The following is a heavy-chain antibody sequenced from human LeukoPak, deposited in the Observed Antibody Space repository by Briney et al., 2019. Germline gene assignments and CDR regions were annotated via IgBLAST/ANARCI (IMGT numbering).Heavy chain of an antibody. J-gene: IGHJ6*02. CDR2: INDSGGST. D-gene: IGHD2-15*01. V-gene: IGHV3-64D*09. CDR3: VRGYSFGPYGMDV. Sequence: GGSPRLSCSASGFPFSSYAMHWVRQAPGKGLEYVSAINDSGGSTYYADSVKGRFTISRDNSKNTLYLQMSSLRAEDTAVYFCVRGYSFGPYGMDVWGQGTTVTVSS. CDR1: GFPFSSYA.